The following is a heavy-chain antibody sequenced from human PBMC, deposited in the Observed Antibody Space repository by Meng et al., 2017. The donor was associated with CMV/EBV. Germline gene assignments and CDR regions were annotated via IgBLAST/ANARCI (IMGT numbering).Heavy chain of an antibody. CDR2: ISSSSTI. Sequence: GESLKISCAASGFTFSSYSMNWVRQAPGKGLEWVSYISSSSTIYYADSVRGRFTISRDNSKNTLYLQMNSLRAEDTAVYYCARTPRSSWYVDWGQGTLVTVSS. D-gene: IGHD6-13*01. V-gene: IGHV3-48*01. J-gene: IGHJ4*02. CDR1: GFTFSSYS. CDR3: ARTPRSSWYVD.